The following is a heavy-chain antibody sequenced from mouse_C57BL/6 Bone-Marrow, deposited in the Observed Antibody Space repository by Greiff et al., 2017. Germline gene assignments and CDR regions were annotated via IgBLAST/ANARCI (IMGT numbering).Heavy chain of an antibody. D-gene: IGHD1-1*01. CDR3: ARQNYGSSYDAMDD. V-gene: IGHV5-12*01. CDR2: ISNGGGST. CDR1: GFTFSDYY. Sequence: EVNVVESGGGLVQPGGSLKLSCAASGFTFSDYYMYWVRQTPEKRLEWVAYISNGGGSTYYPDTVKGRFTISRDNAKNTLYLQMSRLKSEDTAMYYCARQNYGSSYDAMDDWGQGTSVTVSS. J-gene: IGHJ4*01.